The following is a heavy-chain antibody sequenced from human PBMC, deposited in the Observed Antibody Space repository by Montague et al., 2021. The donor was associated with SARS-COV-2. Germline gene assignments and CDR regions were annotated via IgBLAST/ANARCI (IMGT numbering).Heavy chain of an antibody. CDR2: IHPYGDI. J-gene: IGHJ3*02. V-gene: IGHV4-4*07. CDR3: AIGGDSAKCGI. D-gene: IGHD2-21*01. Sequence: SETLSLTCTVSGDSVTKRYLNWVRQAAGKGLEWIGFIHPYGDIHYNASLKSRVILSRDASKNQFSLTLTSVTAADTAVYYCAIGGDSAKCGIWGRGTLVTVSS. CDR1: GDSVTKRY.